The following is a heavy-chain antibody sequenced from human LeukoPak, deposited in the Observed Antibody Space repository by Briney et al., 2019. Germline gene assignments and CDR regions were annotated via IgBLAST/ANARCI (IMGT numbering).Heavy chain of an antibody. D-gene: IGHD3-22*01. CDR2: IGIAGDT. CDR1: GFTFSSYD. CDR3: ARAISTGADAFDI. J-gene: IGHJ3*02. Sequence: QAGGSLRLSCAASGFTFSSYDMHWVRQATGKLLEWVSAIGIAGDTYYPVSVKGRFTISRDNAKNSLYLQMTSLTAGDTAVYYCARAISTGADAFDIWGQGTMVTVSS. V-gene: IGHV3-13*01.